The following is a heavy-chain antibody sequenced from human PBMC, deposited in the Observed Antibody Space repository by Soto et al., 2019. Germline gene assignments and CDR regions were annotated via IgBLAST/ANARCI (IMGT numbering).Heavy chain of an antibody. CDR1: GASISSGGNY. Sequence: QVQLQESGPGLLKPSQTLSLTCTVSGASISSGGNYWSWIRQHPGKGLEWFGSIYDSGTTYYNPSPNRRLSISRDTTKNQFALSLTSVTAADTAVYYCAREPMDSQTYLYGMNVWGQGTTVTVSS. D-gene: IGHD3-10*01. V-gene: IGHV4-31*03. CDR3: AREPMDSQTYLYGMNV. J-gene: IGHJ6*02. CDR2: IYDSGTT.